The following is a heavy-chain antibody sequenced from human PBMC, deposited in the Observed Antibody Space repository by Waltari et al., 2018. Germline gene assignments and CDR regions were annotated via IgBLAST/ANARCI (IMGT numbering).Heavy chain of an antibody. D-gene: IGHD2-15*01. CDR3: ARGPLYCSGGSCYWDY. J-gene: IGHJ4*02. CDR1: GYSFTSYW. CDR2: IYPGDSDT. Sequence: EVQLVQSGAEVKKPGESLKISCKGSGYSFTSYWIGWVRQMPGKGLEWMGIIYPGDSDTRYSPSFQGQVTISADKAISTAYLQWSSLKASDTAMYYCARGPLYCSGGSCYWDYWGQGTLVTVSS. V-gene: IGHV5-51*01.